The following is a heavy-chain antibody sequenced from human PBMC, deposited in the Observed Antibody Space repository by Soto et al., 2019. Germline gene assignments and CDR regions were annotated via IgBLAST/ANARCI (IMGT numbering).Heavy chain of an antibody. V-gene: IGHV4-39*07. CDR3: ARERGSSSWEDY. J-gene: IGHJ4*02. CDR1: GGSISSGDYY. Sequence: KTSETLSLTCTVSGGSISSGDYYWSWIRQPPGKGLEWIGSISHSGSTYYNPSLKSRVTISVARSKNQFSLKLTSLTAADTAIYYCARERGSSSWEDYWGRGTLVTVSS. CDR2: ISHSGST. D-gene: IGHD6-13*01.